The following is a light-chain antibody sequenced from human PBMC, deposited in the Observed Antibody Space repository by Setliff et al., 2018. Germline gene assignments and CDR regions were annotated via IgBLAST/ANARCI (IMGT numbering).Light chain of an antibody. V-gene: IGLV2-11*01. J-gene: IGLJ2*01. CDR2: DVS. Sequence: QSVLTQPRSVSGSPGQSVTISCTGTSSDVGGYNYVSWYQQHPGKAPKLMIYDVSKRPSGVPDRFSGSKSGYTASLTISGPQTEDEADYYCCSYAGSYTLIFGGGTKVTVL. CDR3: CSYAGSYTLI. CDR1: SSDVGGYNY.